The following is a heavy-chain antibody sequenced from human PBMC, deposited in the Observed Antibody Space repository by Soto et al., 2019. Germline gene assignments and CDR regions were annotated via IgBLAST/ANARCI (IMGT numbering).Heavy chain of an antibody. D-gene: IGHD3-3*01. CDR2: IFWDDDK. CDR1: GFSLSTSGVA. V-gene: IGHV2-5*02. CDR3: ARMFDFWSGYYFSY. J-gene: IGHJ4*02. Sequence: SGPTLVNPTQTLTLTCTFSGFSLSTSGVAVGWIRQAPRKAPEWLAFIFWDDDKRYSRSLENRLTITKDTSKNQVVLTMTNMDPVDTATYYCARMFDFWSGYYFSYWGRGTLVTVSS.